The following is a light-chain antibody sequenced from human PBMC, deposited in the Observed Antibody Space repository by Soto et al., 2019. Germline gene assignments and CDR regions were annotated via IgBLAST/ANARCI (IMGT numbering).Light chain of an antibody. J-gene: IGKJ1*01. Sequence: ALTQSPGTLSSSPGERATLSCRASQSVSSNYLAWYQQKPGQAPRLLIYGASSRATGIPDRFSGSGSGTDFTLTINRLEPEYFAVYYCQQYGDLPWTFGQGTKVEI. V-gene: IGKV3-20*01. CDR2: GAS. CDR1: QSVSSNY. CDR3: QQYGDLPWT.